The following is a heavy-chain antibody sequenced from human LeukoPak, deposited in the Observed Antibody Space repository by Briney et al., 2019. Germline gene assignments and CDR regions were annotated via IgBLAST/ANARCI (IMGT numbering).Heavy chain of an antibody. Sequence: GASVKVSCKVSVYTLTELSMHWVRQAPGKGLEWMGGFDPEDGETIYAQKFQGRVTMTEDTSTDTAYMELSSLRSEDTAVYYCATGTGTGYLDAFDIWGQGTMVTVSS. V-gene: IGHV1-24*01. CDR3: ATGTGTGYLDAFDI. J-gene: IGHJ3*02. CDR2: FDPEDGET. D-gene: IGHD3/OR15-3a*01. CDR1: VYTLTELS.